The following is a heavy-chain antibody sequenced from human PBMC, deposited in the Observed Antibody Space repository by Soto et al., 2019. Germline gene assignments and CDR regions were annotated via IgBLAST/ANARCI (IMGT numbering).Heavy chain of an antibody. CDR1: GGSFSAYY. J-gene: IGHJ4*02. CDR2: INHSGGT. Sequence: SETLSLTCAVYGGSFSAYYWSWIRQPPGKGLEWIGEINHSGGTSYNPSLKSRVTISVDTSKSQFSLKLTSVTAADRAVYYCARGSVDTVDSSGFYEYWGKGTPETLFS. V-gene: IGHV4-34*01. D-gene: IGHD3-22*01. CDR3: ARGSVDTVDSSGFYEY.